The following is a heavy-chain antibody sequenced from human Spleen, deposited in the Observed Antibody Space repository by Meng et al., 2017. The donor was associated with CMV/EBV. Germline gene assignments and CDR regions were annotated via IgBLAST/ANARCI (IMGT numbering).Heavy chain of an antibody. CDR1: GYTFTAYY. CDR2: INPNSGGT. CDR3: ARDSLKDIVVVPSPIKGFDY. V-gene: IGHV1-2*02. J-gene: IGHJ4*02. Sequence: ASVKVSCKASGYTFTAYYMYWVRQAPGQGLEWMGWINPNSGGTNYARKFQGRVTMTRDTSISTAYMELSRLTSDDTAVYYCARDSLKDIVVVPSPIKGFDYWGQGTLVTVSS. D-gene: IGHD2-2*02.